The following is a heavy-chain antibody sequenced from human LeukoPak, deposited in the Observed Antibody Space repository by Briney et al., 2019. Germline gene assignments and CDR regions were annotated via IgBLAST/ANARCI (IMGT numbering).Heavy chain of an antibody. CDR3: AKAGSSGSFDS. CDR2: IYSGGST. Sequence: TGESLRLSCAASGFTVSSNYMSWVRQAPGKGLEWVSVIYSGGSTYYADSVKGRFTISRDNSKNTLYLQMNSLRADDTAIYYCAKAGSSGSFDSWGQGTLVTVSS. V-gene: IGHV3-53*05. J-gene: IGHJ4*02. CDR1: GFTVSSNY. D-gene: IGHD6-19*01.